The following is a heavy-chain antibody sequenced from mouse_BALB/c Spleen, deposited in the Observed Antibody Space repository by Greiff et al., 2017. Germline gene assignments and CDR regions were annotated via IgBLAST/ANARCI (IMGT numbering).Heavy chain of an antibody. V-gene: IGHV1S127*01. CDR3: TRSGGYDGFAY. CDR2: IDPSDSYT. Sequence: VQLQQPGAELVKPGASVKMSCKASGYTFTSYWMHWVQQRPGQGLEWIGTIDPSDSYTSYNQKYKGKATLTVDTSSSTAYMQLSSLTSEDSAVYYCTRSGGYDGFAYWGQGTLVTVSA. D-gene: IGHD2-2*01. CDR1: GYTFTSYW. J-gene: IGHJ3*01.